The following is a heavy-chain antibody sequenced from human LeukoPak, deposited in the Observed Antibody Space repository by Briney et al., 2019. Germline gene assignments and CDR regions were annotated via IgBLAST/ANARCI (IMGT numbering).Heavy chain of an antibody. Sequence: SETLSLTCAVYGGSFSGYYWSWIRQPPGKGLEWIGEINHSGSTNYNPSLKSRVTISVDTSKNQFSLKLSSVTAADTAVYYCAREGRWLNLGGVDIWGQGTMVTVSS. V-gene: IGHV4-34*01. J-gene: IGHJ3*02. CDR1: GGSFSGYY. CDR3: AREGRWLNLGGVDI. D-gene: IGHD5-24*01. CDR2: INHSGST.